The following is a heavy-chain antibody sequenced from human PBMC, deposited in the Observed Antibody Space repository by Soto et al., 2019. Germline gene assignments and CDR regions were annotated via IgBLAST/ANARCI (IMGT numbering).Heavy chain of an antibody. D-gene: IGHD3-10*01. CDR2: IKQDGSEK. V-gene: IGHV3-7*05. Sequence: GGSLRLSCAASGFTFSSYWMSWVRQAPGKGLEWVANIKQDGSEKYYMDSVKGRFTISRDNAKNSLYLQMNSLRAEDTAVYYCARAPSEVRGVINDAFDIWGQGTMVTVSS. CDR1: GFTFSSYW. J-gene: IGHJ3*02. CDR3: ARAPSEVRGVINDAFDI.